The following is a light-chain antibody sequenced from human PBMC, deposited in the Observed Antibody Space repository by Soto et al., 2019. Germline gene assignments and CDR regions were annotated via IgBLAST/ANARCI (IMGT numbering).Light chain of an antibody. CDR3: AAWDDSLNGYV. CDR1: SSNIEYNT. CDR2: NDI. V-gene: IGLV1-44*01. J-gene: IGLJ1*01. Sequence: QSVLTQPPSASGTPGQRVTISCSGSSSNIEYNTVNWYQQVPETAPELLIYNDIQRPSGVPDRFSGSKSGTSASLAISGLQSEDEADYYCAAWDDSLNGYVFGTVTKVTVL.